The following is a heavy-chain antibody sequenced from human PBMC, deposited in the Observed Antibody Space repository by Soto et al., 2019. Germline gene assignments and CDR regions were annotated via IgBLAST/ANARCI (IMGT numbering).Heavy chain of an antibody. V-gene: IGHV3-23*01. Sequence: GGSLRLSCAASGFTFSSYAMSWVRQAPGKGLEWVSAISGSGGSTYYADSAKGRFTISRDNFKSTLYLQMSSLRADDTALYYCAKGKISTTTYTSFDSWGQGTLVTVSS. CDR2: ISGSGGST. CDR1: GFTFSSYA. CDR3: AKGKISTTTYTSFDS. J-gene: IGHJ5*01. D-gene: IGHD1-26*01.